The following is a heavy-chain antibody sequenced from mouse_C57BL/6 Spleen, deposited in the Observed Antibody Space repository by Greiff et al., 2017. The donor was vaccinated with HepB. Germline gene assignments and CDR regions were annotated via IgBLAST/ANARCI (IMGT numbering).Heavy chain of an antibody. CDR1: GFTFSSYG. Sequence: EVKLVESGGDLVKPGGSLKLSCAASGFTFSSYGMSWVRQTPDKRLEWVATISSGGSYTYYPDSVKGRFTISRDNAKNTLYLQMSSLKSEDTAMYYCARGGYRYAMDYWGQGTSVTVSS. V-gene: IGHV5-6*01. CDR3: ARGGYRYAMDY. CDR2: ISSGGSYT. J-gene: IGHJ4*01. D-gene: IGHD2-2*01.